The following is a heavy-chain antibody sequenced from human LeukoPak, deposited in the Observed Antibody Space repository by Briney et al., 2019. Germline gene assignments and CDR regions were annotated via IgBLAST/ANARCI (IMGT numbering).Heavy chain of an antibody. V-gene: IGHV3-43D*03. CDR2: INWDGIST. Sequence: PGGSLRLSCAASGFTFDDYAMHWVRQAPGKALEWVSLINWDGISTYYADSVKGRFTISRDNSKKYLYLQMNSLRAEDTAVYYCAKDLWAIAGDYSHWGQGTLVTVSS. J-gene: IGHJ4*02. CDR1: GFTFDDYA. CDR3: AKDLWAIAGDYSH. D-gene: IGHD4-11*01.